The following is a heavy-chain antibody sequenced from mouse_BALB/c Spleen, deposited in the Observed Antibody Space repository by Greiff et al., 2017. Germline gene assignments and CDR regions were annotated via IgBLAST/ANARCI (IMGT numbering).Heavy chain of an antibody. Sequence: VQVVESGPELVKPGASVKISCKASGYAFSSSWMNWVKQRPGQGLEWIGRIYPGDGDTNYNGKFKGKATLTADKSSSTAYMQLSSLTSVDSAVYFCARRGTGFAYWGQGTLVTVSA. J-gene: IGHJ3*01. CDR3: ARRGTGFAY. D-gene: IGHD4-1*01. V-gene: IGHV1-82*01. CDR2: IYPGDGDT. CDR1: GYAFSSSW.